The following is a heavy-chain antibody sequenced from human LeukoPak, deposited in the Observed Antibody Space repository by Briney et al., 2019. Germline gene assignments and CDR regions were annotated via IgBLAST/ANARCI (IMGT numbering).Heavy chain of an antibody. D-gene: IGHD4-23*01. CDR3: ARVDFSERSTVVVGIDY. CDR2: INHSGST. CDR1: GFTFCSYE. V-gene: IGHV4-34*01. J-gene: IGHJ4*02. Sequence: GSLRLSCAASGFTFCSYEMSWVRRPPGKGLEWIGEINHSGSTNYNPSLKSRVTISVDTSKNQFSLKLSSVTAADTAVYYCARVDFSERSTVVVGIDYWGQGTLVTVSS.